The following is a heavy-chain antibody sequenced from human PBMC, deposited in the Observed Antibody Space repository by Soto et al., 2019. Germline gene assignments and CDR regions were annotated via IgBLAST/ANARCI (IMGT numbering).Heavy chain of an antibody. Sequence: ASVKVSCKASGYTFTSYGITWVRQAPGQGLEWMGWISAYNGNTNYAQRLQGRVTMTTDTSTTTAYMELRSLRSDDTAVYYCARGQKLFQDGRFDYWGQGTLVTVS. J-gene: IGHJ4*02. D-gene: IGHD1-1*01. CDR3: ARGQKLFQDGRFDY. CDR1: GYTFTSYG. V-gene: IGHV1-18*01. CDR2: ISAYNGNT.